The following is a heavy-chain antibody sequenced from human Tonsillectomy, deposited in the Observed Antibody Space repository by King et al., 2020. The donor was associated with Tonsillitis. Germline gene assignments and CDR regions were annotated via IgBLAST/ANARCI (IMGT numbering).Heavy chain of an antibody. J-gene: IGHJ3*02. CDR1: GFTFYSCG. Sequence: VQLVESGGGVVQPGRSLRLSCAVSGFTFYSCGMHWVRQAPGKGLEWMAVXSYDGSXKYYADSVKGRFTISRDXSKNTLHLQMNSLRAEDTAVYYCAKDGTGYCSGGTCFDAFHIWGQGTMVTVSS. CDR2: XSYDGSXK. D-gene: IGHD2-15*01. V-gene: IGHV3-30*18. CDR3: AKDGTGYCSGGTCFDAFHI.